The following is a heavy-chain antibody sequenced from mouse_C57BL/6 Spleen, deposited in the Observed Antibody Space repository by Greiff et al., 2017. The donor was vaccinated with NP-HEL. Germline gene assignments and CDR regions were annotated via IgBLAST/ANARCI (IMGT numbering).Heavy chain of an antibody. CDR3: ARSVYYSNYVDY. D-gene: IGHD2-5*01. CDR1: GYTFTDYN. J-gene: IGHJ2*01. V-gene: IGHV1-18*01. Sequence: EVQLQQSGPELVKPGASVKIPCKASGYTFTDYNMDWVKQSHGKSLEWIGDINPNNGGTIYNQKFKGKATLTVDKSSSTAYMELRSLTSEDTAGYYCARSVYYSNYVDYWGQGTTLTVSS. CDR2: INPNNGGT.